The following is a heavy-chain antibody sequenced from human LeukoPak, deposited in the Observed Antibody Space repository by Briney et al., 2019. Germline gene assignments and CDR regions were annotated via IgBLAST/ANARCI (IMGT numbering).Heavy chain of an antibody. J-gene: IGHJ4*02. D-gene: IGHD2-21*01. Sequence: SETLSLTCSVSGGSISSGNYFWSWIRQPPGKGLGWIGYVYYTGSTYYNPSLKSRVTISADTSKNQFSLNLTSVTAADTALYYCARGSTYSPIPKYWGQGTLVTVSS. CDR3: ARGSTYSPIPKY. CDR2: VYYTGST. V-gene: IGHV4-30-4*01. CDR1: GGSISSGNYF.